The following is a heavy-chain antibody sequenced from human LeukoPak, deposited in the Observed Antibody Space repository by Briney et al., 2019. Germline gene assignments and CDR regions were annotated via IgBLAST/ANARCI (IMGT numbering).Heavy chain of an antibody. Sequence: PSETLSLTCTVSGGSISSYYWSWIRQPAGKGLEWIGRIYTSGSTNYNPSLKSRVTMSVDTSKNQFSLKLSSVTAADTAVYYCARTSDYDSSGYFSGDEFDYWGQGTLVTVSS. V-gene: IGHV4-4*07. D-gene: IGHD3-22*01. CDR2: IYTSGST. CDR3: ARTSDYDSSGYFSGDEFDY. J-gene: IGHJ4*02. CDR1: GGSISSYY.